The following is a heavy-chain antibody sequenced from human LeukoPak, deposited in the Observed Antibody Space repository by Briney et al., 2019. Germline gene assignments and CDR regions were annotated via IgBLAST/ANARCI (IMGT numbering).Heavy chain of an antibody. CDR1: GGSISSYY. Sequence: SETLSPTCTVSGGSISSYYWSWIRQPPGKGLEWIGYIYYSGSTNYNPSLKSRVTISLDTSKNQFSLKLSSVTAADTAVYYCARDQTYDFWSGYGYWGQGTLVTVSS. V-gene: IGHV4-59*01. D-gene: IGHD3-3*01. CDR2: IYYSGST. CDR3: ARDQTYDFWSGYGY. J-gene: IGHJ4*02.